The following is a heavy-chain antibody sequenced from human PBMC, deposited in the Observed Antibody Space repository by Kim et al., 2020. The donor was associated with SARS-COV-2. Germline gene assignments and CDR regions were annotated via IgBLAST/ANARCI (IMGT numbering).Heavy chain of an antibody. CDR2: ISSSSSTI. J-gene: IGHJ4*02. D-gene: IGHD2-2*01. CDR3: AREIVVVPAATVDY. CDR1: GFTFSSYS. Sequence: GGSLRLSCAASGFTFSSYSMNWVRQAPGKGLEWVSYISSSSSTIYYADSVKGRFTISRDNAKNSLYLQMNSLRDEDTAVYYCAREIVVVPAATVDYWGQGTLVTVSS. V-gene: IGHV3-48*02.